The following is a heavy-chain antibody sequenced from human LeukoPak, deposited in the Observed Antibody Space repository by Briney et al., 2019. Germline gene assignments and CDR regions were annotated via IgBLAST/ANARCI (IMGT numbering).Heavy chain of an antibody. CDR1: GFTFSSYG. CDR2: ICYDGSNK. J-gene: IGHJ6*04. Sequence: GGSLRLSCAASGFTFSSYGMHWVRQAPGKGLEWVAVICYDGSNKYYADSVKGRFTISRDNSKNTLYLQTNSLRAEDTAVYYCARDLRRLLWFGEAYYYYGMDVWGKGTTVTVSS. V-gene: IGHV3-33*01. CDR3: ARDLRRLLWFGEAYYYYGMDV. D-gene: IGHD3-10*01.